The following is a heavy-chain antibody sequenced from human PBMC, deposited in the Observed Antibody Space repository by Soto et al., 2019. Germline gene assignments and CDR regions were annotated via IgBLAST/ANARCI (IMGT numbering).Heavy chain of an antibody. CDR2: ISGSGGST. J-gene: IGHJ6*03. CDR3: AKESPHDYIWGSLSLDGTYYYYMDV. D-gene: IGHD3-16*02. V-gene: IGHV3-23*01. Sequence: GGSLRLSCAASGFTFSSYAMSWVRQAPGKGLEWVSAISGSGGSTYYADSVKGRFTISRDNSKNTLYLQMNSLRAEDTAVYYCAKESPHDYIWGSLSLDGTYYYYMDVWGKGTTVTVSS. CDR1: GFTFSSYA.